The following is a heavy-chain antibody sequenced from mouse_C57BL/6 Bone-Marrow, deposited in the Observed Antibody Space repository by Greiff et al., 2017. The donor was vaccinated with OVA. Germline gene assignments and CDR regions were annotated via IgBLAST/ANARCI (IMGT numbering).Heavy chain of an antibody. CDR3: ARDWYFDV. Sequence: EVKLVESGGGLVKAGGSLKLSCAASGFTFSSYAMSWVRQTPEKRLEWVATISDGGSYTYYPDNVKGRFTISRDNAKNNLYLQMSHLKAEDTAMYYCARDWYFDVWGTGTTVTVSS. CDR1: GFTFSSYA. V-gene: IGHV5-4*01. CDR2: ISDGGSYT. J-gene: IGHJ1*03.